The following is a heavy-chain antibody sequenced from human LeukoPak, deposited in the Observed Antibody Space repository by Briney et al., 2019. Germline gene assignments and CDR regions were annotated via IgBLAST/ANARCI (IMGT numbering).Heavy chain of an antibody. V-gene: IGHV4-39*07. D-gene: IGHD3-3*01. Sequence: SETLSLTCTVSGGAIKSRSYYWGWIRQPPGKGLEWIGSVSYSGSTHYNPSLKSRVTISVDTSKNQFSLKLSSVTAADTAVYYCALITTTLDYWGQGTLVTVSS. CDR3: ALITTTLDY. J-gene: IGHJ4*02. CDR1: GGAIKSRSYY. CDR2: VSYSGST.